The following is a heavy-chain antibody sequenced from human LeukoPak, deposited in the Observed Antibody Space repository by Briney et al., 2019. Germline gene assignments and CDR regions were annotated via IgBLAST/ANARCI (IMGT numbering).Heavy chain of an antibody. CDR3: AREDSGYDLWYFDL. V-gene: IGHV1-2*02. CDR2: INPNSGGT. J-gene: IGHJ2*01. Sequence: ASVKVSCKASEYTFTGYYMHWVRQAPGQGLEWMGWINPNSGGTNYAQKFQGRVTMTRDTSISTAYMELSRLRSDDTAVYYCAREDSGYDLWYFDLWGRGTLVTVSS. D-gene: IGHD5-12*01. CDR1: EYTFTGYY.